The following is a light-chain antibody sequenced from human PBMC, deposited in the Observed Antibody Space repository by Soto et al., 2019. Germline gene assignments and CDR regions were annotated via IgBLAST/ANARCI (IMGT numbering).Light chain of an antibody. Sequence: QSALTQPASVSGSPGQSITISCTGTSSDVGGYNYVSWYQQHSGKAPKLMIYEVTDRPSGVSNRFSGSKSGNTASLTISGLQAEDEADYYCSSYTSRSTRVVFGGGTKLTVL. CDR2: EVT. CDR3: SSYTSRSTRVV. J-gene: IGLJ2*01. V-gene: IGLV2-14*01. CDR1: SSDVGGYNY.